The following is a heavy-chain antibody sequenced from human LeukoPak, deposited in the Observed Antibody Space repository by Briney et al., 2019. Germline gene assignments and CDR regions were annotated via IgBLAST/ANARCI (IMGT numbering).Heavy chain of an antibody. Sequence: GGSLRLSCAASGFIFSSYNMNWVRQAPGKGLEWVSAISTSGGSTYYADSVKGRFTISRDNSKSTLYLQMNSLRAEDTAVYYCANFERTVAGPYNWFDPWGQGTLVTVSS. V-gene: IGHV3-23*01. J-gene: IGHJ5*02. CDR2: ISTSGGST. CDR1: GFIFSSYN. D-gene: IGHD6-19*01. CDR3: ANFERTVAGPYNWFDP.